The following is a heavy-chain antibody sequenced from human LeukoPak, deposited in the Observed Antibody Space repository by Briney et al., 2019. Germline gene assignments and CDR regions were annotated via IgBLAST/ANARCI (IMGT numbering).Heavy chain of an antibody. V-gene: IGHV4-34*01. CDR2: DSPGGYT. Sequence: KPSETLSLTCAVSGVSVNDYYWSWIRQSPEKGLEWIGEDSPGGYTTYNPSLKSRVIISEDTSENQLSLNVRSVTAADTALYYCARIRCGRGQDTCYNHWAQGSLVTVSS. J-gene: IGHJ5*02. CDR3: ARIRCGRGQDTCYNH. CDR1: GVSVNDYY. D-gene: IGHD2-21*01.